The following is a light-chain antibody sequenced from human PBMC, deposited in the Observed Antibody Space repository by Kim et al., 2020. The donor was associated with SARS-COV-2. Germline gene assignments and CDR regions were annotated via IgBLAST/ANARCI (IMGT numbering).Light chain of an antibody. CDR1: SSDIGGYNY. CDR3: SSYTISNTIVV. V-gene: IGLV2-14*03. Sequence: QSALTQPASVSGSPGQSITISCTGTSSDIGGYNYVSWHQQHPGKAPKLMIYDVTNRPSGVSNRFSGSKSGNTASLTISGLQAEDEADYYCSSYTISNTIVVFGGGTQLTVL. CDR2: DVT. J-gene: IGLJ2*01.